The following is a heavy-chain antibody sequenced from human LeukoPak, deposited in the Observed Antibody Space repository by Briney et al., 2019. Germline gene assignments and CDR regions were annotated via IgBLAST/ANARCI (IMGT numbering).Heavy chain of an antibody. J-gene: IGHJ4*02. V-gene: IGHV3-33*01. CDR2: IWYDGSNK. CDR3: ARDPRQGITIFGGYFDY. CDR1: GFTFSSYG. Sequence: PGRSLRLSCAASGFTFSSYGMHWVRQAPGKGLEWVAVIWYDGSNKYYADSVKGRFTISRDNSKNTLYLQMNSLRAEDTAVYYCARDPRQGITIFGGYFDYWGQGSLVTASS. D-gene: IGHD3-3*01.